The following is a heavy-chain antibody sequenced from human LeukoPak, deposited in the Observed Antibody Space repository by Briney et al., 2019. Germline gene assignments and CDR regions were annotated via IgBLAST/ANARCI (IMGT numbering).Heavy chain of an antibody. V-gene: IGHV1-24*01. CDR1: GYTLTELS. Sequence: ASVTVSFTVSGYTLTELSMHWVRQAPGKGLEWMGGFDPEDGETIYAQKFQGRVTMTEDTSTDTAYMELSSLRSEDTAVYYCATGPRQQLDGPPGDYYYGMDVWGQGTTVTVSS. CDR3: ATGPRQQLDGPPGDYYYGMDV. CDR2: FDPEDGET. J-gene: IGHJ6*02. D-gene: IGHD6-13*01.